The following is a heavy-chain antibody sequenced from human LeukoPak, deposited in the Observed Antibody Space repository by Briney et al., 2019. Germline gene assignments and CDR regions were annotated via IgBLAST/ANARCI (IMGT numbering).Heavy chain of an antibody. Sequence: NPSETLSLTCTVSGGSISSYYWSWIRQPPGKGLEWIGYIYYSGSTNYNPSLKSRVTISVDTSKNQFSLKLSSVTAADTAVYYCARWSGSVTARNYYYYMDVWGEGTTVTVSS. CDR3: ARWSGSVTARNYYYYMDV. D-gene: IGHD6-6*01. CDR2: IYYSGST. V-gene: IGHV4-59*01. J-gene: IGHJ6*03. CDR1: GGSISSYY.